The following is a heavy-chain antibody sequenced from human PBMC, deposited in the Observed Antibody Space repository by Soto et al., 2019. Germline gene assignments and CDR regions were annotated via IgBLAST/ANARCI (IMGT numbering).Heavy chain of an antibody. CDR3: AKDLYDYIWGSYREKPDY. CDR2: ISYDGSNK. J-gene: IGHJ4*02. Sequence: GGSLRLSCAASGFTFSSYGMHWVRQAPGKGLEWVAVISYDGSNKYYADSVKGRFTISRDNSKNTLYLQMNSLRAEDTAVYYCAKDLYDYIWGSYREKPDYWGQGTLVTVSS. D-gene: IGHD3-16*02. CDR1: GFTFSSYG. V-gene: IGHV3-30*18.